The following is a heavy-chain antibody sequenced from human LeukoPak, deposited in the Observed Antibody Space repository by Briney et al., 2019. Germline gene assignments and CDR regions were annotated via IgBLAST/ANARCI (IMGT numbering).Heavy chain of an antibody. Sequence: GGSLRLSCVASGITFRSHAMTWVRQAPGNGLEWVATIKNNGATTDYADSVKGRFTISRDNSKNTLYLQMNSLRAEDTAVYYCASNMFDPWGQGTLVTVSS. CDR2: IKNNGATT. CDR1: GITFRSHA. D-gene: IGHD4-11*01. V-gene: IGHV3-23*01. J-gene: IGHJ5*02. CDR3: ASNMFDP.